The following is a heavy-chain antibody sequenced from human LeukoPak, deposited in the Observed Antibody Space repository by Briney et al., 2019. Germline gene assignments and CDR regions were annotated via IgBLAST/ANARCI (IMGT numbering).Heavy chain of an antibody. V-gene: IGHV3-23*01. CDR1: GFTFSNYA. J-gene: IGHJ4*02. CDR2: ISGSGSTT. CDR3: AKRPRGNYLDPFDY. D-gene: IGHD3-10*01. Sequence: GGSLRLSCAASGFTFSNYAMNWVRQAPGMGLEWVSAISGSGSTTYYADSVKGRFTFSRDNSKNTLYLQMNSLRAEDTAVYYCAKRPRGNYLDPFDYWGQGTLVTVSS.